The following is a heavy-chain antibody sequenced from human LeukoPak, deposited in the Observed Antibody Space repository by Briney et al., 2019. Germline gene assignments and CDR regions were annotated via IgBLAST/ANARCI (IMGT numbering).Heavy chain of an antibody. D-gene: IGHD5-12*01. CDR1: GYTFTGYY. V-gene: IGHV1-2*02. CDR3: ARGGGGGYDLVDY. CDR2: INPNSGGT. Sequence: ASVNVSCKASGYTFTGYYMHWVRQAPGQGLEWMGWINPNSGGTNYSQRFQGRVTMTRDTSISTAYMELSRLRSDDTAVYYCARGGGGGYDLVDYWGQGTLVTVSS. J-gene: IGHJ4*02.